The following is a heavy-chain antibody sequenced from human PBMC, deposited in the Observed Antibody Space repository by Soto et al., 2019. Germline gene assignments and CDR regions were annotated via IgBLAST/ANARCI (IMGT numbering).Heavy chain of an antibody. D-gene: IGHD5-12*01. J-gene: IGHJ4*02. Sequence: EVQLVESGGGLVQPGRSLRLSCAASGFTFDDYAMHWVRQAPGKGLEWVSGISWNSGSIGYADSVKGRFTISRDNAKNSLYLQVNSLRAEDTALYYCAKDAGYSGYDWADYWGQGTLVTVSS. CDR3: AKDAGYSGYDWADY. V-gene: IGHV3-9*01. CDR1: GFTFDDYA. CDR2: ISWNSGSI.